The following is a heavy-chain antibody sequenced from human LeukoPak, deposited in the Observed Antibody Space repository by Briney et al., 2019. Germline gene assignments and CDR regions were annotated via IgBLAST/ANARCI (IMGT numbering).Heavy chain of an antibody. D-gene: IGHD3-16*01. V-gene: IGHV4-4*07. CDR3: AKLWGGDAFDI. CDR2: YYTSEST. Sequence: SETLSLTCTVSGDSISNYYWSWIRQPAGKGLEWIGRYYTSESTDYNPSLKSRVTMSVDTSKNQFFLKLSSVTAADTAVYYCAKLWGGDAFDIWGQGTMVTVSS. J-gene: IGHJ3*02. CDR1: GDSISNYY.